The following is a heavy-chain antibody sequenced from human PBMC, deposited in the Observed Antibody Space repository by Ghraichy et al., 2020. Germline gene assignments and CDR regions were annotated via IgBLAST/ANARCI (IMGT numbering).Heavy chain of an antibody. J-gene: IGHJ4*02. CDR1: GFTFSSYS. CDR3: ARASHYYDSSGYYY. D-gene: IGHD3-22*01. Sequence: GESLNISCAASGFTFSSYSMNWVRQAPGKGLEWVSSISSSSSYIYYADSVKGRFTISRDNAKNSLYLQMNSLRAEDTAVYYCARASHYYDSSGYYYWGQGTLVTVSS. V-gene: IGHV3-21*01. CDR2: ISSSSSYI.